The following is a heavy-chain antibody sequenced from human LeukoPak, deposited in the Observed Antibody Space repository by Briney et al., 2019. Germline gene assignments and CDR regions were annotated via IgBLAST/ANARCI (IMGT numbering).Heavy chain of an antibody. Sequence: ASVKVSCKASGYTFTSYGISWVRQAPGQGLEWMGWISAYNGNTNHAQKLQGRVTMTTDTSTSTAYMELSSLRSEDTAVYYCAREGVATIEEGYFDYWGQGTLVTVSS. D-gene: IGHD5-12*01. V-gene: IGHV1-18*01. CDR1: GYTFTSYG. CDR2: ISAYNGNT. J-gene: IGHJ4*02. CDR3: AREGVATIEEGYFDY.